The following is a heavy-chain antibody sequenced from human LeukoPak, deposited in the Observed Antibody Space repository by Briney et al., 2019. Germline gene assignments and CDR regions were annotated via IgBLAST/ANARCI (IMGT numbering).Heavy chain of an antibody. D-gene: IGHD2-2*01. CDR2: ISGSGGST. Sequence: GGSLRLSCAASGFTFSSYAMSWVRQAPGKGLEWVSAISGSGGSTYYADSVKGRFTISRDNSKNTLYLQMNSLRAEDTAVYYCAKDSPAYPFYCSSTSCSQNFDYWGQGTLVTVSS. V-gene: IGHV3-23*01. CDR1: GFTFSSYA. J-gene: IGHJ4*02. CDR3: AKDSPAYPFYCSSTSCSQNFDY.